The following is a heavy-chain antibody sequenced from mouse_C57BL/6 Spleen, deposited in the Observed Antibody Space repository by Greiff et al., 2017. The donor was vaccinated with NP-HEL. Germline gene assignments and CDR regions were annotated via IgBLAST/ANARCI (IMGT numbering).Heavy chain of an antibody. J-gene: IGHJ2*01. CDR1: GYTFTDYE. CDR3: TRSSDYDDVDD. D-gene: IGHD2-4*01. CDR2: IDPETGGT. V-gene: IGHV1-15*01. Sequence: VKLMESGAELVRPGASVTLSCKASGYTFTDYEMHWVKQTPVHGLEWIGAIDPETGGTAYNQKFKGKAILTADKSSSTAYMELRSLTSEDSAVYYCTRSSDYDDVDDWGQGTTLTVSS.